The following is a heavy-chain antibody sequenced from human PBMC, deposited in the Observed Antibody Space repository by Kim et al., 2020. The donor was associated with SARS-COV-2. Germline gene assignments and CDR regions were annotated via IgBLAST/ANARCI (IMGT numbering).Heavy chain of an antibody. V-gene: IGHV4-34*01. CDR3: ARDVGYSGSYLKGGFDY. Sequence: SETLSLTCAVYGGSFSGYYWSWIRQPPGKGLEWIGEINHSGSTNYNPSLKSRVTISVDTSKNQFSLKLSSVTAADTAVYYCARDVGYSGSYLKGGFDYWG. CDR2: INHSGST. J-gene: IGHJ4*01. CDR1: GGSFSGYY. D-gene: IGHD1-26*01.